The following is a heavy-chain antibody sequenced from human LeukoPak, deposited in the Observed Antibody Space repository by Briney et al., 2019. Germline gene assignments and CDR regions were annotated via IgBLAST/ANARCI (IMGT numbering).Heavy chain of an antibody. CDR1: GFTLSSYS. J-gene: IGHJ6*03. D-gene: IGHD2-21*01. Sequence: PGGSLRLSCAASGFTLSSYSMNWVRQAPGKGLEWVSYISSSSSTIYYADSVKGRFTISRDNAKNSLYLQMNSLRAEDPAVYYCARGSGDRDYYYYYYMDVWGRGTTVTVSS. V-gene: IGHV3-48*01. CDR3: ARGSGDRDYYYYYYMDV. CDR2: ISSSSSTI.